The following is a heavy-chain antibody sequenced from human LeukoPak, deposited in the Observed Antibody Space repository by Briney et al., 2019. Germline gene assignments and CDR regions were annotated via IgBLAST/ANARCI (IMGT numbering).Heavy chain of an antibody. CDR3: ARVRCSSTSCYTGLDY. CDR2: INHSGST. D-gene: IGHD2-2*02. V-gene: IGHV4-34*01. J-gene: IGHJ4*02. Sequence: SETLSLTCAVYGGSFSGYYWSWIRQPPGKGLERIGEINHSGSTNYNPSLKSRVTISVDTSKNQFSLKLSSVTAADTAVYYCARVRCSSTSCYTGLDYWGQGTLVTVSS. CDR1: GGSFSGYY.